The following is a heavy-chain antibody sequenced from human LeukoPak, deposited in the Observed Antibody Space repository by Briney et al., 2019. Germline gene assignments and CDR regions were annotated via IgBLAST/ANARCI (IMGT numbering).Heavy chain of an antibody. Sequence: GGSLRLSCAASGFSFTHFGMHWVRQAPGKGLEWVAFIGSDGNKKYFADSVKGRLTISRDNSKNMLFLQVNSLRAEDTAVYYCAKDGYCSGGACYSWHFDSWGLGTLVTVSS. CDR3: AKDGYCSGGACYSWHFDS. V-gene: IGHV3-30*02. CDR2: IGSDGNKK. CDR1: GFSFTHFG. D-gene: IGHD2-15*01. J-gene: IGHJ4*02.